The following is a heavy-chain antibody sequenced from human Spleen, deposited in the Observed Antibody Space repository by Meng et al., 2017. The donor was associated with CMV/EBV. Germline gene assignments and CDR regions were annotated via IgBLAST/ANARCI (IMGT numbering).Heavy chain of an antibody. Sequence: SETLSLTCTVSGYSISSGYYWGWIRQPPGKGLEWIGSIYHSGSTYYNPSLKSRVTISVDTSKNQFSLKLSSVTAADTAVYYCARERELHAFDIWGQGTMVTVSS. D-gene: IGHD1-7*01. CDR1: GYSISSGYY. V-gene: IGHV4-38-2*02. CDR3: ARERELHAFDI. J-gene: IGHJ3*02. CDR2: IYHSGST.